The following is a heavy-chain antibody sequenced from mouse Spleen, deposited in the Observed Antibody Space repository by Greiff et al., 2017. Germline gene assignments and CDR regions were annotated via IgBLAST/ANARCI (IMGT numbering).Heavy chain of an antibody. D-gene: IGHD2-4*01. J-gene: IGHJ3*01. CDR1: GYTFTDYN. V-gene: IGHV1-22*01. CDR2: INPNNGGT. CDR3: IYDYDVYAWFAY. Sequence: EVQLQQSGPELVKPGASVKMSCKASGYTFTDYNMHCVKQSHGKSLEWIGYINPNNGGTSYNQKFKGKATLTVNKSSSTAYMELRSLTSEDSAVYYCIYDYDVYAWFAYWGQGTLVTVSA.